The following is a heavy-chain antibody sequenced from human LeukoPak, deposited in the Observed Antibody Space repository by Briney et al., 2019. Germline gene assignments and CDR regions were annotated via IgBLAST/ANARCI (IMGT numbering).Heavy chain of an antibody. J-gene: IGHJ4*02. D-gene: IGHD6-19*01. V-gene: IGHV1-2*02. CDR3: ARAVAGTQSFDY. Sequence: GASVKVFCKASGYTFTGYYMHWVRQAPGQGLEWMGWINPNSGGTNYAQKFQGRVTMTRDTSISTAYMELSRLRSDDTAVYYCARAVAGTQSFDYWGQGTLVTVSS. CDR1: GYTFTGYY. CDR2: INPNSGGT.